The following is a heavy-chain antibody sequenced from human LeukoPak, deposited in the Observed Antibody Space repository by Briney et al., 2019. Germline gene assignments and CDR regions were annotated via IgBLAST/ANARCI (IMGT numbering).Heavy chain of an antibody. J-gene: IGHJ6*02. CDR1: VFTFCSYT. CDR3: AKWVKYDFWSGTITYGMDV. Sequence: GGSPRLSSAAPVFTFCSYTMCCVCPTPERRLEWVSHNRVRGGSTYYAESVKGRYTISRDNSKNTLYLRMNSLRAEDTAVYYCAKWVKYDFWSGTITYGMDVWGQGTTVTVSS. CDR2: NRVRGGST. V-gene: IGHV3-23*01. D-gene: IGHD3-3*01.